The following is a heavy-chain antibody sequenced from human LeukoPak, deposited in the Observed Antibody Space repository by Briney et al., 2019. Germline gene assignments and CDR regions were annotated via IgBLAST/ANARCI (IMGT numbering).Heavy chain of an antibody. V-gene: IGHV4-59*08. CDR1: GGSISSYY. CDR2: FYYRDST. D-gene: IGHD2-15*01. Sequence: SETLSLTCTVSGGSISSYYWSWIRQPPGKGLEWIAYFYYRDSTNYNPGENTRYNPSLKSRVTISIDTSKNQFSLKLTSVTAADTAVYYCARHSTGYCSGGPCPYYFDSWGQGALVTVS. CDR3: ARHSTGYCSGGPCPYYFDS. J-gene: IGHJ4*02.